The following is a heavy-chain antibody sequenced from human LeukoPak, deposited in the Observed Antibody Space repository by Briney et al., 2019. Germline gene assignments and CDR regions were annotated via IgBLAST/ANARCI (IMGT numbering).Heavy chain of an antibody. CDR2: INANSGGT. D-gene: IGHD4-23*01. CDR1: GYTFTSYG. Sequence: ASVKVSCKASGYTFTSYGISWVRQAPGQGVEGMGWINANSGGTDYAQKFQDRVTMTRDTSISTASMELSRLTSDDTAVYYCARDGHGGNSFDFWGQGTLVTVSS. J-gene: IGHJ4*02. V-gene: IGHV1-2*02. CDR3: ARDGHGGNSFDF.